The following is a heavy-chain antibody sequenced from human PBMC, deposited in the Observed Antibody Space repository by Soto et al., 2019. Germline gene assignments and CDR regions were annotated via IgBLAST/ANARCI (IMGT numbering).Heavy chain of an antibody. CDR2: IIPIFGTA. V-gene: IGHV1-69*12. CDR3: ARPIRYHYERGGQSAWFDP. D-gene: IGHD3-22*01. J-gene: IGHJ5*02. Sequence: QVQLVQSGAEVKKPGSSVKVSCKASGGTFSSSSISWVRQAPGQGLEWMGGIIPIFGTANYTQKFQGRVTITADDTTSTAYMELSSLSSDDTAVYYCARPIRYHYERGGQSAWFDPWGQGTLVTVSS. CDR1: GGTFSSSS.